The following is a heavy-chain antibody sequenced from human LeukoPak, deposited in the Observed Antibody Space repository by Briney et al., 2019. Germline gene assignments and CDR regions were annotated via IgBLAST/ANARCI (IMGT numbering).Heavy chain of an antibody. CDR1: GFTVSSNF. V-gene: IGHV3-66*01. CDR2: IYSGGST. CDR3: ALGLVTDY. Sequence: PGGSLRLSCAASGFTVSSNFMSWVRQAPGKGLEWVSVIYSGGSTYYADSAKGRFTISRDNSKNTLYLQMNSLRVEDTAVYYCALGLVTDYWGQGTLATVSS. D-gene: IGHD3-9*01. J-gene: IGHJ4*02.